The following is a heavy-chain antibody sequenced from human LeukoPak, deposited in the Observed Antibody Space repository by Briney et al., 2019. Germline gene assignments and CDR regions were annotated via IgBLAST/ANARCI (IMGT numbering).Heavy chain of an antibody. CDR2: ISSSSSYI. V-gene: IGHV3-21*01. D-gene: IGHD2-2*02. J-gene: IGHJ6*02. CDR3: ARVYPDDYYYYGMDV. Sequence: GGSLRLSCAASGLTFSSYSMNWVRQAPGKGLEWVSSISSSSSYIYYADSVKGRFTISRDNAKNSLYLQMNSLRAEDTAVYYCARVYPDDYYYYGMDVWGQGTTVTVSS. CDR1: GLTFSSYS.